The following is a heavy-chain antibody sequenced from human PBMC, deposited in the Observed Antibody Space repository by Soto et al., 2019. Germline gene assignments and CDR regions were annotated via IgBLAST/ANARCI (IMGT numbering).Heavy chain of an antibody. CDR2: IYPGDSDT. D-gene: IGHD2-15*01. V-gene: IGHV5-51*01. J-gene: IGHJ4*02. CDR1: GYSFTSYW. CDR3: ARGLTLGYCSGGSCAALGRSFDY. Sequence: GESLKISCKGSGYSFTSYWIGWVRQMPGKGLEWMGIIYPGDSDTRYSPSFQGQVTISADKSISTAYLQWSSLKASDTAMYYCARGLTLGYCSGGSCAALGRSFDYWGQGTLVTVSS.